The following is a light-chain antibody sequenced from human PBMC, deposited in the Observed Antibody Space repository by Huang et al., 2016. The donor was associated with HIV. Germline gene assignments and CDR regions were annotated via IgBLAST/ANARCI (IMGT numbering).Light chain of an antibody. CDR2: ATS. CDR3: QQSYKLPYT. Sequence: DIQLTQSPPSLSASLGDRVTLTCRARQSITPFLNWYRPKPGEAPELLSHATSTLQNGVPSRFSGGGAGTDCTLTITNLQPEDVAAYYCQQSYKLPYTCGRGTKVDIK. J-gene: IGKJ2*01. CDR1: QSITPF. V-gene: IGKV1-39*01.